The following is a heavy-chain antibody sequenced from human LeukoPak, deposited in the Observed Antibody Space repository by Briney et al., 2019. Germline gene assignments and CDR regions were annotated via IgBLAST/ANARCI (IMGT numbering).Heavy chain of an antibody. V-gene: IGHV5-51*01. CDR2: IYPGDSDT. Sequence: GESLKISCKGSGYSFTSYWIGWVRQMPGKGLEWMGIIYPGDSDTRYSPSFQGQVTISADKSIGTAYLQWSSLKASDTAMYYCARYSSLYYYYMDVWGKGTTVTVSS. J-gene: IGHJ6*03. CDR3: ARYSSLYYYYMDV. D-gene: IGHD4-11*01. CDR1: GYSFTSYW.